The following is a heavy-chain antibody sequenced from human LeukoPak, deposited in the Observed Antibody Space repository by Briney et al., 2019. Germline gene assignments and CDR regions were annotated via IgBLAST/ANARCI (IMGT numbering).Heavy chain of an antibody. CDR1: GFTFSEYW. CDR3: ARGSAGTPFDY. CDR2: INWNGGST. Sequence: GGSLRLSCAASGFTFSEYWMSWVRQAPGKGLEWVSGINWNGGSTGYADSVKGRFTISRDNAKNSLYLQMNSLRAEDTALYYCARGSAGTPFDYWGQGTLVTVSS. J-gene: IGHJ4*02. V-gene: IGHV3-20*04. D-gene: IGHD1-1*01.